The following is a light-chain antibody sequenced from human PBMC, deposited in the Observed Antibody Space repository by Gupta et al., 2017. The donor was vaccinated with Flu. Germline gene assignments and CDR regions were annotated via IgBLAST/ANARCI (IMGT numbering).Light chain of an antibody. Sequence: PSSLSASVGDRVTITCRASQSISSYLNWYYQKPGQAPKVLIYAVSSLQSGVPSRFSGSGSGTDFTLTISSLQPEDSATYDGQQSYRTPWTFGQGTKVEI. V-gene: IGKV1-39*01. CDR3: QQSYRTPWT. CDR1: QSISSY. J-gene: IGKJ1*01. CDR2: AVS.